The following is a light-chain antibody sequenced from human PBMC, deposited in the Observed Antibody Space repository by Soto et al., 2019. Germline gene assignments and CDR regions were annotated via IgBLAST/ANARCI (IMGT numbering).Light chain of an antibody. CDR3: QQYDILPIT. J-gene: IGKJ5*01. CDR1: QDINIY. CDR2: DAS. V-gene: IGKV1-33*01. Sequence: DIQMTQSPSSLFASVGDRVTITCQATQDINIYLNWYQQKPGKARNLLIYDASNLEIGVPSRFSGSGSGTHFTFTISSLQTEDIGTYYCQQYDILPITFGRGTRLEIK.